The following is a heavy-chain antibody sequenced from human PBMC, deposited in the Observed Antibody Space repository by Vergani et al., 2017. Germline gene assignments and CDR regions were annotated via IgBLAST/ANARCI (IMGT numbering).Heavy chain of an antibody. V-gene: IGHV5-51*01. CDR2: IYPGDSDT. D-gene: IGHD5-18*01. J-gene: IGHJ6*03. CDR3: ARHTAMPHYYYYYMDV. Sequence: EVQLVQSGAEVKKPGESLKISCKGSRYSFTSYWIGWVRQMPGKGLEWMGIIYPGDSDTRYSPSFQGQVTISADKSISTAYLQWSSLKASDTAMYHCARHTAMPHYYYYYMDVWGKGTTVTVSS. CDR1: RYSFTSYW.